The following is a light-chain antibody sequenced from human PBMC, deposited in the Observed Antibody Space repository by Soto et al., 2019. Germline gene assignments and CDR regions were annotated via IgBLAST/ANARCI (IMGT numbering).Light chain of an antibody. Sequence: DIPMTQSPSTLSGSVGDRVTITCRASQTISSWLAWYQQKPGKAPKILIYKASTLKSGVPSRFSGSGSGTEFTLTISSLQPDDVATYYCQHYNSYSEALGQGTKVDIK. J-gene: IGKJ1*01. CDR1: QTISSW. CDR3: QHYNSYSEA. CDR2: KAS. V-gene: IGKV1-5*03.